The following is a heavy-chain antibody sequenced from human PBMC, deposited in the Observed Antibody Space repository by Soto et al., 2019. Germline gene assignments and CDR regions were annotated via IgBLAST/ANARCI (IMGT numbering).Heavy chain of an antibody. J-gene: IGHJ5*02. CDR2: IKSKADGETK. CDR1: GFTFSHAW. Sequence: GGSLRLSCAASGFTFSHAWMSWVRQAPGKGLEWVGRIKSKADGETKDYGAPVRGRFTISRDDAKDTLYLQMNSLRIEDTAVYYCCVVKRLDQYSTSGYWFDPWGPGILVTVSS. D-gene: IGHD2-15*01. CDR3: CVVKRLDQYSTSGYWFDP. V-gene: IGHV3-15*01.